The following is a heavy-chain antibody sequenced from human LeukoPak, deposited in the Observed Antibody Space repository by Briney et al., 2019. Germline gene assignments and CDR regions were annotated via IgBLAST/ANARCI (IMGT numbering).Heavy chain of an antibody. D-gene: IGHD1-1*01. CDR2: INPNSGGT. CDR3: ARGGKGLQLIGSFYDY. J-gene: IGHJ4*02. CDR1: GYTFTGYY. V-gene: IGHV1-2*02. Sequence: GASVKVSCKASGYTFTGYYMHWVRQAPGQGLEWMGWINPNSGGTNYAQKFQGRVTMTRDTSISTAYMELSSLRSDDTAVYFCARGGKGLQLIGSFYDYWGQGTLVTVSS.